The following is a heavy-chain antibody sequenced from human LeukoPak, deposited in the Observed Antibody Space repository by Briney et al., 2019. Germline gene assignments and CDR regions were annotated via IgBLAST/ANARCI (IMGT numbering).Heavy chain of an antibody. J-gene: IGHJ4*02. V-gene: IGHV4-59*01. CDR3: ARVPYYGSSGYFDY. CDR2: IYYSGST. Sequence: SETLSLTCTVSGGSISSYYWSWIRQPPGKGLEWIGYIYYSGSTNYNPSLKSRVTISVDTSKNQFSLKLSSVTAADTAVYYCARVPYYGSSGYFDYWGQGTLVTVSS. CDR1: GGSISSYY. D-gene: IGHD3-22*01.